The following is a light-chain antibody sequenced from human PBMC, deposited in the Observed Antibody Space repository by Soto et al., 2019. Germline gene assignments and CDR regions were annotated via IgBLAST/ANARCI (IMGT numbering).Light chain of an antibody. CDR1: QSVSSSY. Sequence: EIVLTQSPGTLSLSPGERATLSCRASQSVSSSYLAWYRQKPGQAPRLLIYGTSTRATGIPDRFSGSGSGTDFTLTISSLEPEDFAVYYCHQYDKSPWTFGRGTKVEIK. J-gene: IGKJ1*01. V-gene: IGKV3-20*01. CDR2: GTS. CDR3: HQYDKSPWT.